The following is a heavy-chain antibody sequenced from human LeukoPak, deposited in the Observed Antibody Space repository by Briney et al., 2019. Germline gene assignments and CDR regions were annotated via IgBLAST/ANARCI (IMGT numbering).Heavy chain of an antibody. Sequence: GGSLRLSCAAYAFTFSSYWMHWVRQAPGKGLVWVSRINSDGSSTSYADSVKGRFTISRDNAKNTLYLQMNSLRAEDTAVYYCTRDRGVVDFDYWGKGTLVTVTS. J-gene: IGHJ4*02. CDR2: INSDGSST. V-gene: IGHV3-74*01. D-gene: IGHD3-10*01. CDR1: AFTFSSYW. CDR3: TRDRGVVDFDY.